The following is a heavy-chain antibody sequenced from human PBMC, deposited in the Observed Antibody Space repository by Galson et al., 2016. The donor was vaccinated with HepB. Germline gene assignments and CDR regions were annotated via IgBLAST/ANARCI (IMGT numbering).Heavy chain of an antibody. V-gene: IGHV3-30*04. CDR1: GFTFSTYE. CDR3: ARDVERWLQLRDYHYFGMDV. D-gene: IGHD5-24*01. CDR2: ISHDGTNT. Sequence: SLRLSCAGSGFTFSTYELSWVRQAPGKGLEGVAVISHDGTNTYYAGSAAGRFIISRDNSKNTLYLQMNSLRPEDTAVYFCARDVERWLQLRDYHYFGMDVWGQGTTVIVSS. J-gene: IGHJ6*02.